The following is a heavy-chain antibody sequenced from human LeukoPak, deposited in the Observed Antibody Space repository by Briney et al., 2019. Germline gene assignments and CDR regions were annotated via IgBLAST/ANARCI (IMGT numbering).Heavy chain of an antibody. CDR3: AKDRAGTPWAD. J-gene: IGHJ4*02. D-gene: IGHD1-1*01. Sequence: GGSLRLSCAASGFTFTTYSMTWVRQAPGKGLEWVSSINPGGVSRYYAESVRGRFTISRDNSENTVSLQMNSLRTDDTAMYYCAKDRAGTPWADWGQGTLVTVSS. CDR1: GFTFTTYS. CDR2: INPGGVSR. V-gene: IGHV3-23*01.